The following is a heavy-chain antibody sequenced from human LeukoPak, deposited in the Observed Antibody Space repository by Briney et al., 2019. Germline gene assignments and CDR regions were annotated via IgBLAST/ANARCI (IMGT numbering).Heavy chain of an antibody. CDR1: GGSFSGYY. Sequence: SETLSLTCAVYGGSFSGYYWSWIRQPPGKGLEWIGEVNHSGSTNYNPSLKSRVTISVDTSKNQFSLKLSSVTAADTAVYYCARRVLRWYAYYFDYWGQGTLVTVSS. CDR2: VNHSGST. CDR3: ARRVLRWYAYYFDY. V-gene: IGHV4-34*01. J-gene: IGHJ4*02. D-gene: IGHD4-23*01.